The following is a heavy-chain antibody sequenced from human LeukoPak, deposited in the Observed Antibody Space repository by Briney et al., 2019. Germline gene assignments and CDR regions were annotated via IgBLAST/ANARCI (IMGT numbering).Heavy chain of an antibody. CDR2: IYTSGST. CDR3: AREVYSSGWYVDYFDY. CDR1: GGSISSYY. V-gene: IGHV4-4*07. J-gene: IGHJ4*02. Sequence: SETLSLTCTVSGGSISSYYWSWIRQPAGKGLEWIGRIYTSGSTNCNPSLKSRVTMSVDTSKNQFSLKLSSVTAADTAVYYCAREVYSSGWYVDYFDYWGQGTLVTVSS. D-gene: IGHD6-19*01.